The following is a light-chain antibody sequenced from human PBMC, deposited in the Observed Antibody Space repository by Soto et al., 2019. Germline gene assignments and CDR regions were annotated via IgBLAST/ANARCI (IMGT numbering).Light chain of an antibody. CDR2: DAS. J-gene: IGKJ1*01. CDR3: QQYDNRVWT. Sequence: DIQMTQSPSSLSASVGDRVTITCQASQAISNYLNWYQQKTGKAPKLLIYDASNLETGVPSRFSGSGSGTDFTFTISSLQPEDSATYYCQQYDNRVWTFGQGTKVELK. CDR1: QAISNY. V-gene: IGKV1-33*01.